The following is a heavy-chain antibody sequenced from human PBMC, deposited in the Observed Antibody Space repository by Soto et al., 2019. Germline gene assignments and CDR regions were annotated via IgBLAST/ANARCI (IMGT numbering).Heavy chain of an antibody. J-gene: IGHJ4*02. V-gene: IGHV3-30*04. D-gene: IGHD6-13*01. Sequence: QVQLVESGGGVVQPGRSLRLSCTASGFTFDSHTMHWVRQSPGKGLEGVALISFDGSLKYDSDSVKGRFSISRDNSKNTVFLEMNSLRPEDTALYYCARTYSSSWNYLDYWGQGVQVIVSS. CDR1: GFTFDSHT. CDR3: ARTYSSSWNYLDY. CDR2: ISFDGSLK.